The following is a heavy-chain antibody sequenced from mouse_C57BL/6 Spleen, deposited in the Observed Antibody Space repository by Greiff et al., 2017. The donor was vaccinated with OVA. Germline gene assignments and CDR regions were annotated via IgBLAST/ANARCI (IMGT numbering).Heavy chain of an antibody. CDR1: GFTFSSYG. J-gene: IGHJ1*03. CDR2: ISSGGSYT. V-gene: IGHV5-6*02. Sequence: EVKLMESGGDLVKPGGSLKLSCAASGFTFSSYGMSWVRQTPDKRLEWVATISSGGSYTYYPDSVKGRFTISRDNAKNTLYLQRSSLKSEDTAMYYCARRGVVGYFDVWGTGTTVTVSS. D-gene: IGHD1-1*01. CDR3: ARRGVVGYFDV.